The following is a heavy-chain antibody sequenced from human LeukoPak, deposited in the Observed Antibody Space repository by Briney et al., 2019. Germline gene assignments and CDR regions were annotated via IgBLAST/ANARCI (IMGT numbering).Heavy chain of an antibody. D-gene: IGHD4/OR15-4a*01. Sequence: QAGGSLRLSCTVSGFTVSSNSMSWVRQAPGKGLEWVSFIYSGTIHYSDSVKGRFTISRDNSKNTLYLQMNSLRAEDTAVYYCARRAGAYSHPYDYWGQGTLVTVFS. J-gene: IGHJ4*02. V-gene: IGHV3-53*01. CDR3: ARRAGAYSHPYDY. CDR2: IYSGTI. CDR1: GFTVSSNS.